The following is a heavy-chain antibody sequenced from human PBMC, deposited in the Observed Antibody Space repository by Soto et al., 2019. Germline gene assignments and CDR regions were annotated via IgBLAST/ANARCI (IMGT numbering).Heavy chain of an antibody. V-gene: IGHV1-69*01. CDR3: ARDRRRGGGDYYFDY. Sequence: QVQLVQSGAEVKKPGSSVKVSCKASGGTFSSYAISWVRQAPGQGLEWMGGIIPIFGTANYAQKFQGRVTITADESTSTADMERSSLRSEDTAVYYCARDRRRGGGDYYFDYWGQGTLVTVSS. J-gene: IGHJ4*02. D-gene: IGHD3-16*01. CDR1: GGTFSSYA. CDR2: IIPIFGTA.